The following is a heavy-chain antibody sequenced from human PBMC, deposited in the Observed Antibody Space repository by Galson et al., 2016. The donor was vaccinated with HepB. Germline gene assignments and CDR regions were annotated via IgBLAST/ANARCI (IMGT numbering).Heavy chain of an antibody. CDR3: ARRNCNDNSAAIDH. D-gene: IGHD3-22*01. J-gene: IGHJ4*02. Sequence: QSGAEVTKPGESLKISCEGSGYSFTSYWIGWVRQMPGKGLEWMGIIYPGDSSTRYSPSFLGQVTISADKSISTAYLQWSSLKAADTAIYYCARRNCNDNSAAIDHWGQGTLVTVSS. CDR2: IYPGDSST. V-gene: IGHV5-51*01. CDR1: GYSFTSYW.